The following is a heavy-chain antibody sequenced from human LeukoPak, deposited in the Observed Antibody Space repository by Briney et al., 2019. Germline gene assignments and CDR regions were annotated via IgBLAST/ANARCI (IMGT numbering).Heavy chain of an antibody. J-gene: IGHJ6*03. CDR3: ARGVAATQWYYYYMDV. Sequence: ETLSLTCTVSGGSISSSSYYWGWIRQPPGKGLEWVANIKQDGSEKYYVDSVKGRFTISRDNAKNSLYLQMNSLRAEDTAVYYCARGVAATQWYYYYMDVWGKGTTVTVSS. D-gene: IGHD2-15*01. CDR1: GGSISSSSYY. CDR2: IKQDGSEK. V-gene: IGHV3-7*01.